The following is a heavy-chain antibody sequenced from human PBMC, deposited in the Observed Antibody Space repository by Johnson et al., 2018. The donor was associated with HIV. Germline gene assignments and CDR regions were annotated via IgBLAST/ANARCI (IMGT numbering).Heavy chain of an antibody. CDR3: ARVGYYDYVWAPEI. J-gene: IGHJ3*02. CDR1: GFRFEDYG. CDR2: IHWNGGRT. V-gene: IGHV3-20*04. Sequence: EVQLVESGGGVVRPGGSLRLSCAASGFRFEDYGMNWVRQTPGKGLEWVSSIHWNGGRTDYVDSVKGRFTISRDNAKNTLYLQMNSLRAEDTAVYYCARVGYYDYVWAPEIWGQGTMVTVSS. D-gene: IGHD3-16*01.